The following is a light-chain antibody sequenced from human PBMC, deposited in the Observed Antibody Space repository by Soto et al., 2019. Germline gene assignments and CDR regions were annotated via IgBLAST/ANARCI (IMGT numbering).Light chain of an antibody. J-gene: IGKJ5*01. CDR2: AAS. CDR3: QQLFDSPIT. Sequence: DIQLTQSASFLSPSIGGSVTITCRASQVISTSLAWYQVKPGKAPKLLIYAASTLESGVPSRVRATVSGTEFSLTITSLKPEDFETYYCQQLFDSPITFGQGTRLEIK. CDR1: QVISTS. V-gene: IGKV1-9*01.